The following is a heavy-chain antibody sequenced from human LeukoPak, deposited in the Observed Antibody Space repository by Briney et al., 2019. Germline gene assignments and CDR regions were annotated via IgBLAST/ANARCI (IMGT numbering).Heavy chain of an antibody. Sequence: PSETLSLTCTVSGGSISSYYWSWIRQPPGKGLEWIGYIYYSGSTNYNPSLKSRVTISVDTSKNQFSLKLSSVTAAGTAAYYCARSSGYCFFDYWGQGTLVTVSS. V-gene: IGHV4-59*01. CDR1: GGSISSYY. J-gene: IGHJ4*02. CDR2: IYYSGST. CDR3: ARSSGYCFFDY. D-gene: IGHD3-22*01.